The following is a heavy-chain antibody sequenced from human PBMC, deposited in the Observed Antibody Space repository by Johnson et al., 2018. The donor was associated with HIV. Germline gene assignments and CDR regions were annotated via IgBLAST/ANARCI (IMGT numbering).Heavy chain of an antibody. D-gene: IGHD1-7*01. Sequence: LSCAASGFSFSESAMHWVRQASGKGLEWDGRIGSKDNSYATVYDVSLKDRFTISRDDSKNTLYLQMNSLRAEDTAVYYCARERNYGTHAAFDIWGQGTMVTVSS. J-gene: IGHJ3*02. CDR3: ARERNYGTHAAFDI. CDR2: IGSKDNSYAT. CDR1: GFSFSESA. V-gene: IGHV3-73*01.